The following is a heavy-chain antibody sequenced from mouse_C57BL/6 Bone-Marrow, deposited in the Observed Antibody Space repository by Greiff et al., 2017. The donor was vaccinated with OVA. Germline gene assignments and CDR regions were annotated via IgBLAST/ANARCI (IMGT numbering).Heavy chain of an antibody. Sequence: QVQLKESGAELVRPGPSVKMSCKASGYTFTNYWIGWAKQRPGHGLEWIGDIYPGGGYTNYNEKFKGKATLTADKSSSTAYMQFSSLTSEDSAIYYCARGYYYGSSHYYAMDYWGQGTSVTVSS. CDR2: IYPGGGYT. D-gene: IGHD1-1*01. J-gene: IGHJ4*01. CDR1: GYTFTNYW. V-gene: IGHV1-63*01. CDR3: ARGYYYGSSHYYAMDY.